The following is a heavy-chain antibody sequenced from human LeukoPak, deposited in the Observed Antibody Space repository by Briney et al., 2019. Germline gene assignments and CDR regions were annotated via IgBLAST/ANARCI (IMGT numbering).Heavy chain of an antibody. CDR1: GFTFSSYS. CDR2: ISSNSSYI. V-gene: IGHV3-21*01. J-gene: IGHJ4*02. CDR3: ARDGASITMIVVVISYFDY. D-gene: IGHD3-22*01. Sequence: GGSLRLSCAASGFTFSSYSMNWVRQAPGKGLEWVSSISSNSSYIYYADSVKGRFTISRDNAKNSLYLQMNSLRAEDTAVYYCARDGASITMIVVVISYFDYWGQGTLVTVSS.